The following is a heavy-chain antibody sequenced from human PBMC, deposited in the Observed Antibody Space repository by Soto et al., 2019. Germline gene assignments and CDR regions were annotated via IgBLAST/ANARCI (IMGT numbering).Heavy chain of an antibody. CDR2: INHSGST. CDR1: GGSFSGYY. CDR3: ARGGWYILTGYWINWFDP. Sequence: GPGPEETSETLSLTCAVYGGSFSGYYWSWIRQPPGKGLEWIGEINHSGSTNYNPSLKSRVTISVDTSKNQFSLKLSSVTAADTAVYYCARGGWYILTGYWINWFDPWGQGTLVTVSS. V-gene: IGHV4-34*01. D-gene: IGHD3-9*01. J-gene: IGHJ5*02.